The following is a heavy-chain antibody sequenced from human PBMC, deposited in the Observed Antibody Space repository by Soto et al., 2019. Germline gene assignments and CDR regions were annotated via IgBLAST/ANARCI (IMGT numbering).Heavy chain of an antibody. CDR3: ASAPETPPIFAVVRPYFFDF. CDR1: GGSISSGGSY. CDR2: IFYSDSF. J-gene: IGHJ4*02. Sequence: QVQLQESGPGLVKSSQTLSLTCTVSGGSISSGGSYWSWIRQRPGKGLEWIGYIFYSDSFYYTPSLKGRFVILADTSKNQFTLTLSSVTDADTAVYYCASAPETPPIFAVVRPYFFDFWGQGTLVTVSS. V-gene: IGHV4-31*03. D-gene: IGHD3-3*01.